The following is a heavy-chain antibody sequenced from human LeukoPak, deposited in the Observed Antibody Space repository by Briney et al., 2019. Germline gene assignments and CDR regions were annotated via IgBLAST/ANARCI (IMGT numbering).Heavy chain of an antibody. D-gene: IGHD2-15*01. Sequence: ASETLSLTCTVSGGSISSSTYYWGWIRQPPGKGLEWIGSIYNSGRTYYNPSLKSRVTISVDTSKNQFSLKLSSVTAADTAVYYCARGLGRGPYYYYYYYMDVWGKGTTVTVSS. CDR3: ARGLGRGPYYYYYYYMDV. CDR2: IYNSGRT. CDR1: GGSISSSTYY. J-gene: IGHJ6*03. V-gene: IGHV4-39*07.